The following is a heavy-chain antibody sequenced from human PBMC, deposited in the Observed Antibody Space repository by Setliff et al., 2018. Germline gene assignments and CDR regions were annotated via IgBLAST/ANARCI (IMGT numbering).Heavy chain of an antibody. J-gene: IGHJ3*01. D-gene: IGHD1-26*01. CDR3: AREVGTSTSSDAFDV. CDR2: IYHSGGA. V-gene: IGHV4-30-4*08. Sequence: KTSETLSLTCTVSGDSISSGDYFWSWIRQPPGKGLEWIAYIYHSGGAYYNPSLKSRVTMSVDTSKNQFSLHLTSVTAADTAVYYCAREVGTSTSSDAFDVWGQGMMVTVSS. CDR1: GDSISSGDYF.